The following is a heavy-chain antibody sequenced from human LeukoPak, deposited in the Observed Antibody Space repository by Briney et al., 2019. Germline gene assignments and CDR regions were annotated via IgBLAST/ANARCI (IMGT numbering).Heavy chain of an antibody. Sequence: SETLSLTCTVSGGSISSGGYYWSWIRQHPGKGLEWIGCIYYSGSTYYNPSLKSRVTISVDTSKNQFSLKLSSVTAADTAVYYCARSIVVVPAAHFDYWGQGTLVTVSS. CDR2: IYYSGST. CDR3: ARSIVVVPAAHFDY. V-gene: IGHV4-31*03. D-gene: IGHD2-2*01. CDR1: GGSISSGGYY. J-gene: IGHJ4*02.